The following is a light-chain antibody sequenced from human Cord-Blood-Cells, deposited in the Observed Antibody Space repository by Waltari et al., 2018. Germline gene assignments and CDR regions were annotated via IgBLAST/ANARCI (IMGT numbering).Light chain of an antibody. CDR1: QDISNY. Sequence: DIQMTQSPSSLSASVGDRVTITCQASQDISNYLNWYQQKPGKAPKLLIYAASSLQSGVPSRFSGSGSGTDFTLTISSLQPEDFATYYCQQANSFPLTFGPGTKVDIK. CDR2: AAS. CDR3: QQANSFPLT. J-gene: IGKJ3*01. V-gene: IGKV1-12*01.